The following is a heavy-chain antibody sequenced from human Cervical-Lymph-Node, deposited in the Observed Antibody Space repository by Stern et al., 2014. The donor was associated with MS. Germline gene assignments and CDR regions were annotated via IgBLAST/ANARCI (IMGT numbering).Heavy chain of an antibody. Sequence: VHLVESGGDVVKPGGSLRLSCAASGFTFSDYYMNWIRQAPGKGLEWVSYISSGGNTIYYADSVKGRFTISRDNAKNSLFLEMNSLRGDDTAVYYCAARNFFDRSGSKPHFWGQGTLVTVSS. V-gene: IGHV3-11*01. CDR1: GFTFSDYY. D-gene: IGHD3-22*01. J-gene: IGHJ4*02. CDR3: AARNFFDRSGSKPHF. CDR2: ISSGGNTI.